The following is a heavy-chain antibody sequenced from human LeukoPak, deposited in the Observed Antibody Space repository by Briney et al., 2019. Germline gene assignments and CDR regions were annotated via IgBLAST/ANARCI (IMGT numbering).Heavy chain of an antibody. CDR2: IWYDGSNK. CDR1: GFTFSSYG. V-gene: IGHV3-33*01. CDR3: ARGGSSSSGYFDY. D-gene: IGHD6-6*01. Sequence: GGSLRLSCAASGFTFSSYGMHWVRQAPGNGLEWVAVIWYDGSNKYYADSVKGRFTISRDNSKNTLYLQMNSLRAEDTAVYYCARGGSSSSGYFDYWGQGTLVTVSS. J-gene: IGHJ4*02.